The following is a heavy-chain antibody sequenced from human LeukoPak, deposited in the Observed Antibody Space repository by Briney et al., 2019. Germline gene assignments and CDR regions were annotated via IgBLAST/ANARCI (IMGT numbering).Heavy chain of an antibody. Sequence: ASVNVSCKASVYTFTSYDINWVRQATGQGREGMGWMNPNSGNTGYAQKFQGRGTITRNTSISTAYMELSSLRSEDTAVYYCARKMGPVPAAIRFGYYYYMDVWGKGTTVTVSS. J-gene: IGHJ6*03. V-gene: IGHV1-8*03. D-gene: IGHD2-2*02. CDR3: ARKMGPVPAAIRFGYYYYMDV. CDR1: VYTFTSYD. CDR2: MNPNSGNT.